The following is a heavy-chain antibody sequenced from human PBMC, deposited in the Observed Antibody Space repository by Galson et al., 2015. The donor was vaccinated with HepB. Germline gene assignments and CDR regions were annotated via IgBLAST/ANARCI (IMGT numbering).Heavy chain of an antibody. V-gene: IGHV1-18*01. CDR1: GYTFTSYG. Sequence: SVKVSCKASGYTFTSYGISWVRQAPGQGLEWMGWISAYNGNTNYAQKLQGRVTMTTDTSTTTAYMELRSLRSDDTAVYYCARGDDILTGYYRGSDYWGPGTLVTVSS. CDR2: ISAYNGNT. J-gene: IGHJ4*02. D-gene: IGHD3-9*01. CDR3: ARGDDILTGYYRGSDY.